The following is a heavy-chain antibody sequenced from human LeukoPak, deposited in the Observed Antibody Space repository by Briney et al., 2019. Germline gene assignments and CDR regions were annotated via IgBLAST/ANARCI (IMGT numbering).Heavy chain of an antibody. D-gene: IGHD6-6*01. CDR1: GGSISSGGYS. CDR3: ARGALSIAARPDYGMDV. V-gene: IGHV4-30-2*01. Sequence: SETLSLTCAVSGGSISSGGYSWSWIRQPTGKGLEWIGYIYHSGSTYYNPSLKSRVTISVDRSKNQFSLKLSSVTAADTVVYYCARGALSIAARPDYGMDVWGQGTTVTVSS. J-gene: IGHJ6*02. CDR2: IYHSGST.